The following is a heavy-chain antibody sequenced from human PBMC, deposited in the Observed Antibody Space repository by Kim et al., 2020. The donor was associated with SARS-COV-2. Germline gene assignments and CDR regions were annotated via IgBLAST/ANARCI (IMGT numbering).Heavy chain of an antibody. D-gene: IGHD3-10*01. V-gene: IGHV3-74*01. CDR3: AREGFGEYSDDFDI. CDR1: GFTFSSYW. Sequence: GGSLRLSCAASGFTFSSYWMHWVRQAPGKGLVWVSRINSDGRSTSYADSVKGRFTISRDNAKNTLYLQMNSLRAEDSAVYYCAREGFGEYSDDFDIWGQGATVTVCS. J-gene: IGHJ3*02. CDR2: INSDGRST.